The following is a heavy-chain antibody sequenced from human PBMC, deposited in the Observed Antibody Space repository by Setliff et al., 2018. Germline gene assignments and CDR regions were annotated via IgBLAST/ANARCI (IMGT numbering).Heavy chain of an antibody. CDR2: ILDDGVKK. CDR3: ARDRAYSSFDY. CDR1: GFTFSTYR. J-gene: IGHJ4*02. Sequence: GGSLRLSCAASGFTFSTYRMHWVRQAPGKGLEWVAVILDDGVKKYHADSVKGRFTISRDNAKNSLYLQMSSLRAEDTAVYYCARDRAYSSFDYWGQGTLVTVSS. D-gene: IGHD2-21*01. V-gene: IGHV3-33*08.